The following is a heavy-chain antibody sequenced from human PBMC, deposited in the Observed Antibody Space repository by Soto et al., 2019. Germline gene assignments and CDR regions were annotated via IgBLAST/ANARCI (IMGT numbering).Heavy chain of an antibody. V-gene: IGHV4-39*01. CDR2: TYYNGNA. D-gene: IGHD3-10*01. CDR1: GGSIDRSNYY. CDR3: ARHFVAVVIKGWGY. Sequence: SETLSLTCNVSGGSIDRSNYYWDGRRQPPGKGLEWIGTTYYNGNAYYNPSLKSRVSMSVDTSKNQFSLKLVSVTAADTAVYYCARHFVAVVIKGWGYWGQGTLVTVSS. J-gene: IGHJ4*02.